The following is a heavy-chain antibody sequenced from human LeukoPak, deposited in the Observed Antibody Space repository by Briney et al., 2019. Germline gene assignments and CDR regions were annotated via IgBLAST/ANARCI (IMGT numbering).Heavy chain of an antibody. J-gene: IGHJ4*02. D-gene: IGHD1-26*01. CDR3: TRVVGASHHTVDY. V-gene: IGHV3-53*01. CDR2: IYSGDRT. Sequence: GGSLRLSCAASGFTVSAYSMGWVRQAPGKGLEWLSLIYSGDRTYHADSVKGRFTVSRDDSENTLSLQMNSLRVEDTALYFCTRVVGASHHTVDYWGQGALVTVSS. CDR1: GFTVSAYS.